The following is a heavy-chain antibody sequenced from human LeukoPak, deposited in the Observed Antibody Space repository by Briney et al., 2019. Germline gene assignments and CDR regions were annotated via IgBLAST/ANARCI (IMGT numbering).Heavy chain of an antibody. V-gene: IGHV3-23*01. CDR2: ISGSGDNT. D-gene: IGHD2-21*02. Sequence: GSLRLSCAASGFTSSGYAMGWVRQAPGKGLEWVSTISGSGDNTYYADSVKGRFTISRDNSKNTLYLQMNSLRVEDTAVYYCAARPPTILLGPFDYWGQGTLVTVSS. CDR1: GFTSSGYA. CDR3: AARPPTILLGPFDY. J-gene: IGHJ4*02.